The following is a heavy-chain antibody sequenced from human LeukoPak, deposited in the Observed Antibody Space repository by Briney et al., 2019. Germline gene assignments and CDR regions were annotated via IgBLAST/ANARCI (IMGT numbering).Heavy chain of an antibody. V-gene: IGHV1-46*01. D-gene: IGHD5-18*01. J-gene: IGHJ4*02. Sequence: ASVKVSCKASGYTFTSYYMHWVRQAPGQGLEWMGTINPSNSYTSYAQKFQGGVTLTRDTSTSTVYIELSSLRSEDTAVYYCARAYTYGLGYWGQGIPVTVSS. CDR1: GYTFTSYY. CDR2: INPSNSYT. CDR3: ARAYTYGLGY.